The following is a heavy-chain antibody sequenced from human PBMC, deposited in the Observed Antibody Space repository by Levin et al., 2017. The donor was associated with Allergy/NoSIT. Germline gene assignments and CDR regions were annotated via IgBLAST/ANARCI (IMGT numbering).Heavy chain of an antibody. CDR2: IDPRSGDT. CDR3: ARAPNNFVPTMIGGY. Sequence: ASVKVSCKASGYMFIGYHMHWVRQAPGQGLEWMGWIDPRSGDTKYAQKFQGRVTLTRDTSTRTAYMELNSLRPDDTGVFYCARAPNNFVPTMIGGYWGQGTLVTVSS. D-gene: IGHD3-22*01. CDR1: GYMFIGYH. J-gene: IGHJ4*02. V-gene: IGHV1-2*02.